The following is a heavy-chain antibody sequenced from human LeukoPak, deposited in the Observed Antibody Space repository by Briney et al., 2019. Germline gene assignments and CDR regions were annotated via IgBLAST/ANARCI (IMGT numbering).Heavy chain of an antibody. D-gene: IGHD3-10*01. Sequence: GGSLRLSCAASGFTFSRYWMHWVRQAPGKGLVWVSRINDDASTTTYADSVNGRFTISRDNAKNTLYLQMSRLRAEDTAVYYCVSGSSHSGSYGFWGQGTLVTVSS. CDR1: GFTFSRYW. CDR3: VSGSSHSGSYGF. V-gene: IGHV3-74*01. CDR2: INDDASTT. J-gene: IGHJ4*02.